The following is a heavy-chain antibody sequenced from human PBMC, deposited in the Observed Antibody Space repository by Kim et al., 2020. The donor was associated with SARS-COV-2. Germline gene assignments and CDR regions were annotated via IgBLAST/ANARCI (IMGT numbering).Heavy chain of an antibody. D-gene: IGHD3-9*01. CDR3: AISPYDIPGGAFDI. J-gene: IGHJ3*02. CDR2: INHSGST. V-gene: IGHV4-34*01. CDR1: GGSFSGYY. Sequence: SETLSLTCAVYGGSFSGYYWSWIRQPPGKGLEWIGEINHSGSTNYNPSLKSRVTISVVTSKNQFSLKLSSVTAADTAVYYCAISPYDIPGGAFDIWGQGTMVTVSS.